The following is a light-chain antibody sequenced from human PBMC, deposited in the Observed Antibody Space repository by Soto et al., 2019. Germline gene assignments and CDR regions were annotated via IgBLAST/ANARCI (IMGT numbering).Light chain of an antibody. CDR3: QTWATGIQV. CDR2: LKSDGSH. CDR1: SGHNTYS. J-gene: IGLJ2*01. Sequence: QSVLTQSPSASASLGASVKLTCTLSSGHNTYSIAWHQQQPEKGPRFLMKLKSDGSHSRGDGIPDRFSGSSSGAERYLTISSLQSKDEADYYCQTWATGIQVFGGGTKVTVL. V-gene: IGLV4-69*01.